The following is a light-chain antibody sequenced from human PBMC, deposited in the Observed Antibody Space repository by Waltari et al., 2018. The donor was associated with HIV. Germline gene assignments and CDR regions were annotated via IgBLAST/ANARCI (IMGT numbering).Light chain of an antibody. V-gene: IGLV1-40*02. Sequence: QSVLPPPPSVSGAPGQRVIISCTGSSSNIGATFDVHWYQLLPATAPTLRIYATSMRPSGVPDRFSGSKSGTSASLAITGLQAEDEAEYYCQSFDSSLNAYVFGPGTTVVVL. J-gene: IGLJ1*01. CDR3: QSFDSSLNAYV. CDR2: ATS. CDR1: SSNIGATFD.